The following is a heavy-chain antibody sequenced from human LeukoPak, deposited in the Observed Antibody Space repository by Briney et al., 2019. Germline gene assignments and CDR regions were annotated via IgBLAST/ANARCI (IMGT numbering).Heavy chain of an antibody. CDR1: GYTLSELT. V-gene: IGHV1-24*01. CDR2: FDPEDGET. D-gene: IGHD3-9*01. Sequence: GASVKVSCKFSGYTLSELTMRWVRQAPGKGLEWMGGFDPEDGETIYAQKFQGRVTMTEDTSTDTAYMELSSLRSEDTAVYYCGTFRALRYFDWSNSYYYGMDVWGQGTSVTVSS. J-gene: IGHJ6*02. CDR3: GTFRALRYFDWSNSYYYGMDV.